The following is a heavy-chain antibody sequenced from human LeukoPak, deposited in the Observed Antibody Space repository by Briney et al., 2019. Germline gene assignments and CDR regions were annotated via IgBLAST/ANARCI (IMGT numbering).Heavy chain of an antibody. V-gene: IGHV1-69*04. J-gene: IGHJ4*02. CDR1: GGTFSSYA. CDR2: IIPILGIA. CDR3: AMRRDGYNGVFY. Sequence: SVKVSCKASGGTFSSYAISWVRQAPGQGLEWMGRIIPILGIANYAQKFQGRVTITADKSTSTAYMELSSLRSEDTAVYYCAMRRDGYNGVFYWGQGTLVTVSS. D-gene: IGHD5-24*01.